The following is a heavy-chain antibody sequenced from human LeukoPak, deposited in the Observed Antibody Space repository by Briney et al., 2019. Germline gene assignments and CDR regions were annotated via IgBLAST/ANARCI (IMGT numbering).Heavy chain of an antibody. CDR3: ARDQTYSGSGIYTYFDY. CDR2: IYHSGST. V-gene: IGHV4-30-2*01. Sequence: PSQTLSLTCAVSGGSISSGGYTWSWIRQPPGKGLEWIGYIYHSGSTYYNPSLKSRVTISVDRSKNHFSLKLTSVTAADTAVYYCARDQTYSGSGIYTYFDYWGQGILVTVSS. J-gene: IGHJ4*02. D-gene: IGHD3-10*01. CDR1: GGSISSGGYT.